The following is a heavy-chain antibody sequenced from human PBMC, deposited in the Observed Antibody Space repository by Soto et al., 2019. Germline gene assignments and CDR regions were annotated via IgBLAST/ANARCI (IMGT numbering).Heavy chain of an antibody. CDR3: ARDGVSSIEYTWNYGTYFDY. CDR1: GFTYSTYT. CDR2: ISYDGNNK. Sequence: GGSLRLSCAASGFTYSTYTMHWVRQAPGKGLEWVAVISYDGNNKFYADSVKGRFTISRDSTKQTLYLQMNSLRTDDTAMYYCARDGVSSIEYTWNYGTYFDYCGQGDLVTVSS. J-gene: IGHJ4*02. V-gene: IGHV3-30-3*01. D-gene: IGHD1-7*01.